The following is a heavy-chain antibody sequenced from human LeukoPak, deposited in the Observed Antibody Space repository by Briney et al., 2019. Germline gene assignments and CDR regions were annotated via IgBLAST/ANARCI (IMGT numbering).Heavy chain of an antibody. CDR2: ISSSSSYI. V-gene: IGHV3-21*04. CDR3: AKDDRYYYDSSGYSYYFDY. D-gene: IGHD3-22*01. Sequence: PGGSLRLSCAASGFTFSSYSMNWVRQAPGKGLEWVSSISSSSSYIYYADSVKGRFTISRDNSKNTLYLQMNSLRAEDTAVYYCAKDDRYYYDSSGYSYYFDYWGQGTLVTVSS. J-gene: IGHJ4*02. CDR1: GFTFSSYS.